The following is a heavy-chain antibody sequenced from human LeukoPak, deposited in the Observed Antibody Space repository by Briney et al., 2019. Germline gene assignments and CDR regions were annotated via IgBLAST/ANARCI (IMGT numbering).Heavy chain of an antibody. V-gene: IGHV4-59*08. CDR1: GFTFSSYA. CDR2: IYYSGTT. J-gene: IGHJ4*02. CDR3: VTFPYGDRAFDF. Sequence: GSLRLSCAASGFTFSSYAMSWVRQAPGKGLEWIGYIYYSGTTKFNPSLKSRVTISVDTSKNQLSLKLSSVTAADTAVYYCVTFPYGDRAFDFWGQGALVTVSS. D-gene: IGHD4-17*01.